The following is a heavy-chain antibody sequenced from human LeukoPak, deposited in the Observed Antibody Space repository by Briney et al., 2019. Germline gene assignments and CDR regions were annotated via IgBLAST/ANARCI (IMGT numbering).Heavy chain of an antibody. J-gene: IGHJ3*02. Sequence: GGSLRLSCAASGFTFSSYSMNWVRQAPGKGLEWVSAISGSGGSTYYADSVKGRFTISRDNSKNTLYLQMNSLRAEDTAVYYCAKSVGSSGWGDAFDIWGQGTMVTVSS. D-gene: IGHD6-19*01. CDR3: AKSVGSSGWGDAFDI. CDR1: GFTFSSYS. V-gene: IGHV3-23*01. CDR2: ISGSGGST.